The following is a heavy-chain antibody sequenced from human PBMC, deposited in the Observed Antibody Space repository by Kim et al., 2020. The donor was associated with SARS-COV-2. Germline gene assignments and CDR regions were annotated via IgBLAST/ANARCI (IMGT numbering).Heavy chain of an antibody. D-gene: IGHD6-13*01. V-gene: IGHV4-4*07. J-gene: IGHJ4*02. Sequence: NYNPALKSRVTMSVDTSKNQFSLKLSSVTAADTAVYYCAREHRAAAGREDWGQGTLVTVSS. CDR3: AREHRAAAGRED.